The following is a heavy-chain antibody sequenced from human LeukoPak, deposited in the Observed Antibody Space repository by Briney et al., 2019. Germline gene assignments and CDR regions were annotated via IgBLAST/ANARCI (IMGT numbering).Heavy chain of an antibody. V-gene: IGHV1-69*05. D-gene: IGHD3-22*01. CDR2: IIPIFGTA. CDR3: ARGFPYDSSGSLYYFDY. CDR1: GGTFSSYA. J-gene: IGHJ4*02. Sequence: SVKVSCKASGGTFSSYAISWVRQAPGQGLEWMGGIIPIFGTANYAQKFQGRVTITTDESTSTAYMELSSLRSEDTAVYYCARGFPYDSSGSLYYFDYWGQGTLVNVSS.